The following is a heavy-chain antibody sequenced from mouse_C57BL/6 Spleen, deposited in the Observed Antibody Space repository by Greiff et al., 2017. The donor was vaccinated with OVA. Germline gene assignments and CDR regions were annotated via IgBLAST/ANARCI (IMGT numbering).Heavy chain of an antibody. J-gene: IGHJ3*01. D-gene: IGHD1-1*01. V-gene: IGHV1-85*01. Sequence: VMLVESGPELVKPGASVKLSCKASGYTFTSYDINWVKQRPGQGLEWIGWIYPRDGSTKYNEKFKGKATLTVDTSSSTAYMELHSLTSEDSAVYFCAKDGSSPFAYWGQGTLVTVSA. CDR1: GYTFTSYD. CDR3: AKDGSSPFAY. CDR2: IYPRDGST.